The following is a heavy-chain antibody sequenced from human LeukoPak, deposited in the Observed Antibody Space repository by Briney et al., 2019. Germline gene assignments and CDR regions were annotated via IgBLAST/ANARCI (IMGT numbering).Heavy chain of an antibody. D-gene: IGHD6-19*01. J-gene: IGHJ5*02. CDR1: GGSISSSNW. V-gene: IGHV4-4*02. CDR3: AREVGSGPNWFDP. CDR2: IYHSGST. Sequence: KPSGTLSLTCAVSGGSISSSNWWSWVRQPPGQGLEWIGEIYHSGSTNYNPSLKSRVTISVDKSKNQFSLKLSSVTAADTAVYYCAREVGSGPNWFDPWGQGTLVTVSS.